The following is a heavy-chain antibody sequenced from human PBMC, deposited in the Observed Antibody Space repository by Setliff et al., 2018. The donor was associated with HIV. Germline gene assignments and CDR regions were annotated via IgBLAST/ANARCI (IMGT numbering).Heavy chain of an antibody. J-gene: IGHJ4*02. CDR3: ARHVGYSSSSLDY. Sequence: SETLSLTCNVSGGSLSNYYWGWIRQSPGKGLEWIGYIYYSGTTNYNPSLKSRVTISVDTSKNQFSLKLSPVTAADTAVYYCARHVGYSSSSLDYWGQGTLVTVSS. CDR2: IYYSGTT. V-gene: IGHV4-59*08. D-gene: IGHD6-6*01. CDR1: GGSLSNYY.